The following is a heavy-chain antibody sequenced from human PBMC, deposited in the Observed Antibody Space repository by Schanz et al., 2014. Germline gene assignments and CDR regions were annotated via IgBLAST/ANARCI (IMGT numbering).Heavy chain of an antibody. V-gene: IGHV4-34*02. Sequence: QVHLQQWGAGLLQPSETLSLTCGVGGVSFSFYYWSWVRQPPGKGWEWIGEVPPSGTTNYNPSLSHRATMTVDGSKTQSPLKLTAVTAADTAVYYCARGQDHAKTGDLWGRGTLVTISS. J-gene: IGHJ5*02. CDR2: VPPSGTT. D-gene: IGHD2-2*01. CDR3: ARGQDHAKTGDL. CDR1: GVSFSFYY.